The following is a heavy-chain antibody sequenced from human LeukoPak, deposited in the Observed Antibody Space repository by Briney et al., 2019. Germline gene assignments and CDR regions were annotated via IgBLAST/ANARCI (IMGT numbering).Heavy chain of an antibody. D-gene: IGHD3-3*01. CDR2: ISGDGGST. CDR3: ARVRPYDLRFDN. V-gene: IGHV3-53*04. J-gene: IGHJ4*02. CDR1: GFTVSSNY. Sequence: GGSLRLSCAASGFTVSSNYMSWVRQAPGKGLEWVSNISGDGGSTYYADSVKGRFTISRHISKNTLYLQMNSLRAEDTAVYYCARVRPYDLRFDNWGQGTLVTVSS.